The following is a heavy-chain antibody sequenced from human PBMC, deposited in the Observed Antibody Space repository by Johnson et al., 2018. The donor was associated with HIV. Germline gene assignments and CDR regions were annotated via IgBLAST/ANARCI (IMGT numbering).Heavy chain of an antibody. Sequence: QVQLVESGGGVVQPGRSLRLSCAASGFDFSGYALHWVRQAPGKGLEWVAVISYDGSNKYYADSVKGRFTIYRDNSKNTLYLQMNSLRAEDTAVYYCARDVGIAENLDAFDIWGQGTLVTVSS. CDR1: GFDFSGYA. D-gene: IGHD6-13*01. CDR3: ARDVGIAENLDAFDI. J-gene: IGHJ3*02. V-gene: IGHV3-30*04. CDR2: ISYDGSNK.